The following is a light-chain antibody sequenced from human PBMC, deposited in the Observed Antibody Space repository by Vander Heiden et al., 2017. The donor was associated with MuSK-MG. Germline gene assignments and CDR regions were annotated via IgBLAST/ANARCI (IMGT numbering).Light chain of an antibody. J-gene: IGLJ1*01. CDR1: SSDVGGYNS. V-gene: IGLV2-14*01. CDR2: EVS. CDR3: SSYTSSITVDPV. Sequence: SAPTPPASVAGAPGPSVTISCTGTSSDVGGYNSVSWYQQHPGKAPKLMIYEVSNRPSGVSNRFSGSKSGNTASLTISGLQAEDEADYYCSSYTSSITVDPVFGTGTKFTVL.